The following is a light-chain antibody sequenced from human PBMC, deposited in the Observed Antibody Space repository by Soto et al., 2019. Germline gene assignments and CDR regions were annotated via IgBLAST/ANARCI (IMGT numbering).Light chain of an antibody. CDR2: GVS. CDR1: SSDIGSHNF. J-gene: IGLJ3*02. V-gene: IGLV2-14*01. Sequence: QSALTQPASVSGSPGQSITISCTGTSSDIGSHNFVSWHQQHPGKAPKFITYGVSNRPSGVSNRFSGSKSGNTASLTISGLQADDEADYYCSSYTSTYIWVFGGGTQLTVL. CDR3: SSYTSTYIWV.